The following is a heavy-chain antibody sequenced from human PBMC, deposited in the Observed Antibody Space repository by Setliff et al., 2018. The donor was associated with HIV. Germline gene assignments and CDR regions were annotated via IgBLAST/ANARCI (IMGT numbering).Heavy chain of an antibody. V-gene: IGHV1-3*01. CDR3: ARDVGSVWHNWFDP. CDR1: GYTFINHA. J-gene: IGHJ5*02. CDR2: INVGSGNT. Sequence: GESLKVSCKASGYTFINHAMHWVRQAPGQRLEWMGWINVGSGNTKYSLRFQDRVTLTRDTSATTAYMELSSLRSEDTAVYYCARDVGSVWHNWFDPWGQGTLVTVSS. D-gene: IGHD6-19*01.